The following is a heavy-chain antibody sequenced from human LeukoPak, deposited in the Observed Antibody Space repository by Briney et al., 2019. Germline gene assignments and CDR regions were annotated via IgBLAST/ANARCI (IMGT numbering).Heavy chain of an antibody. CDR2: IYYSGST. CDR1: GDSISSHY. J-gene: IGHJ4*02. Sequence: SETLSLTCTVSGDSISSHYWSWIRQPPGKGLGWIGYIYYSGSTNYNPSLKSRVTISVDTSKNQFSLKLSSVTAADTAVYYCASLVGNWNFHGDSYYFDYWGQGTLVTVSS. CDR3: ASLVGNWNFHGDSYYFDY. D-gene: IGHD1-7*01. V-gene: IGHV4-59*11.